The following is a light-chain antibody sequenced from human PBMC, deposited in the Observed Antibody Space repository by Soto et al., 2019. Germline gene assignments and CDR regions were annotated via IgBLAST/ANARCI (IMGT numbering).Light chain of an antibody. CDR3: QQLNSYPLT. J-gene: IGKJ4*01. CDR1: QGISSY. Sequence: IQLTQSPSSLSASVGDRVTITCRASQGISSYLAWYQQKPGKAPKLLIYAASTLQSGVPSRFSGSGSGTDFTLIIISLQPEDFATYYCQQLNSYPLTCGGGTKVDIK. CDR2: AAS. V-gene: IGKV1-9*01.